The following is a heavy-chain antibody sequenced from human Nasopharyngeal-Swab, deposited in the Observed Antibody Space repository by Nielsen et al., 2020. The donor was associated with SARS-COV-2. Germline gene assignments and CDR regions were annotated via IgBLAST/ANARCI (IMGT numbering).Heavy chain of an antibody. CDR1: GGSFSGYY. D-gene: IGHD3-9*01. V-gene: IGHV4-34*01. J-gene: IGHJ4*02. CDR3: ARAGVDISTGSSGGCFDY. CDR2: ISHSGST. Sequence: SETLSLTCAVYGGSFSGYYWSWIRQPPGKGLEWIGEISHSGSTYYTPSLDSRVTISVDTSRNQFFLKLRSVTAADTAVYYCARAGVDISTGSSGGCFDYWGQGILVTVSS.